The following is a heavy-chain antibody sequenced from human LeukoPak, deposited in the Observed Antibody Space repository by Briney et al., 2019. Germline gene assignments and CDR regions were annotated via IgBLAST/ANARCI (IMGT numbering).Heavy chain of an antibody. CDR2: ISSSSSYK. Sequence: GGSLRLSCAASGFTFSSYSMNWVRQAPGKGLEWVSSISSSSSYKYYADSVEGLLTLSRDNARNALYLQMDSRRAEGTAVYFCAGDPVVAVDYWGQGTLVTVSS. CDR3: AGDPVVAVDY. CDR1: GFTFSSYS. D-gene: IGHD2-15*01. V-gene: IGHV3-21*01. J-gene: IGHJ4*02.